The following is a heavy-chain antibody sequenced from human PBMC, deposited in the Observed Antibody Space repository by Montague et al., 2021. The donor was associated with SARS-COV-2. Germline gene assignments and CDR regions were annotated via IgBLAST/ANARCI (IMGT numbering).Heavy chain of an antibody. J-gene: IGHJ6*02. Sequence: SETLSLTCTVSGGSISSSSYYWGWIRQSPGKGLEWIGSIYYSGSTYYNPSLKSRVTISVDTSKNQLSLKLSSVTAADTAVYYCARVGRQQLVRLSGMDVWGQGTTVTVSS. D-gene: IGHD6-13*01. CDR3: ARVGRQQLVRLSGMDV. CDR2: IYYSGST. CDR1: GGSISSSSYY. V-gene: IGHV4-39*07.